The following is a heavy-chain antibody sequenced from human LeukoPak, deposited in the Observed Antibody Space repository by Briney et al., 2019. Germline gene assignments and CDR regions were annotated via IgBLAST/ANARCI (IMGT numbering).Heavy chain of an antibody. V-gene: IGHV1-2*02. J-gene: IGHJ4*02. CDR3: ARGAEAETSPLDF. CDR1: GYIFSDYY. CDR2: INPKSGAA. D-gene: IGHD6-13*01. Sequence: ASVKVSCKAYGYIFSDYYMQWVRQAPGQGLEWLGWINPKSGAADYAQQFRGRVTMTRDTSINTDYMEMKRVTSDDTAVYYCARGAEAETSPLDFWGQGTLVIVS.